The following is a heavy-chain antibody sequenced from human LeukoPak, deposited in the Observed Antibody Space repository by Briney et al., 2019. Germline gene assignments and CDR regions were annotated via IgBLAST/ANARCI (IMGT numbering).Heavy chain of an antibody. CDR2: IYYSGST. Sequence: YYMNWIRQPPGKGLEWIGYIYYSGSTYYNPSLKSRITISVDTSKNQFSLKLSSVTAADTAVYYCARMHASGRYDDYWGQGTLVTVSS. V-gene: IGHV4-30-4*08. J-gene: IGHJ4*02. CDR3: ARMHASGRYDDY. D-gene: IGHD6-19*01. CDR1: YY.